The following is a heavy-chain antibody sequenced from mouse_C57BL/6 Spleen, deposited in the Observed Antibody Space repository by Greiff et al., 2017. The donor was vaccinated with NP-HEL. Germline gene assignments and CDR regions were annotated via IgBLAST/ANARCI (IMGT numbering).Heavy chain of an antibody. V-gene: IGHV1-82*01. CDR2: IYPGDGDT. CDR3: ARGDGSSSYYFDY. Sequence: VQLQQSGPELVKPGASVKISCKASGYAFSSSWMNWVKQRPGKGLEWIGRIYPGDGDTNYNGKFKGKATLTADKSSSTAYMQLSSLTSEDSAVYFCARGDGSSSYYFDYWGQGTTLTVSS. CDR1: GYAFSSSW. J-gene: IGHJ2*01. D-gene: IGHD1-1*01.